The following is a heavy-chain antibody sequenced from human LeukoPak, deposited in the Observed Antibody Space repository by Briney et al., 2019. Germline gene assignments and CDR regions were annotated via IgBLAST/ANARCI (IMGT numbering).Heavy chain of an antibody. V-gene: IGHV4-39*01. CDR3: ARHWELLYVFDY. Sequence: PSETLSLTCTVSGGSISRSSYYWGWIRQPPGKGLEWIGSIYYSGSTYYNPPLKSRVTISVDTSKNQFSLKLSSVPAADTAVYYCARHWELLYVFDYWGQGTLVTVSS. J-gene: IGHJ4*02. D-gene: IGHD1-26*01. CDR1: GGSISRSSYY. CDR2: IYYSGST.